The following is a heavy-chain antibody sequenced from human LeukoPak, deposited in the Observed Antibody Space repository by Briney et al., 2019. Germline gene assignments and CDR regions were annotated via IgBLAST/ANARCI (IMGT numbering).Heavy chain of an antibody. CDR1: GFTFSSYNM. D-gene: IGHD1-26*01. V-gene: IGHV4-4*02. CDR3: ARSRDTTNYYGMDV. Sequence: GSLRLSCAASGFTFSSYNMNWVRQAPGKGLEWIGEIHHGGSTNYNPSLKSRVTISIDKSKNQFSLKMSSVTAADTAVYYCARSRDTTNYYGMDVWGQGTTVTVSS. CDR2: IHHGGST. J-gene: IGHJ6*02.